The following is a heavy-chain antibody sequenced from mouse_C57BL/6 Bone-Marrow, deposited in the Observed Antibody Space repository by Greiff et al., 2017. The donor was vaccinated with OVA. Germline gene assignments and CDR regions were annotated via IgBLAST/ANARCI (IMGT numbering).Heavy chain of an antibody. V-gene: IGHV1-15*01. D-gene: IGHD1-1*01. CDR2: IDPETGGT. CDR3: TRCPTPVLDY. J-gene: IGHJ2*01. Sequence: QVQLQQSGAELVRPGASVTLSCKASGYTFTDYEMHWVKQTPVHGLEWIGAIDPETGGTAYNQKFKGKAILTADKSSSTAYMELRSLTSEDSAVYYCTRCPTPVLDYWGQGTTLTVSS. CDR1: GYTFTDYE.